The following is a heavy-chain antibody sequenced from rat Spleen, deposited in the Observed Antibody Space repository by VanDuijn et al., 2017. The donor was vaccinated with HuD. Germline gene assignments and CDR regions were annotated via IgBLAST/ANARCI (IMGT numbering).Heavy chain of an antibody. Sequence: QVQLKESGPGLVQPSQTLSLTCTVSGFSLTSNSVSWVRQPPGKGLEWMGAIWSGGSTDYNSAFKFRLSISRDTSKSQVFLKMNSLQTEDTAIYCCTREIRGTKVMDAWGQGASVTVSS. CDR1: GFSLTSNS. CDR3: TREIRGTKVMDA. D-gene: IGHD4-3*01. J-gene: IGHJ4*01. CDR2: IWSGGST. V-gene: IGHV2-15*01.